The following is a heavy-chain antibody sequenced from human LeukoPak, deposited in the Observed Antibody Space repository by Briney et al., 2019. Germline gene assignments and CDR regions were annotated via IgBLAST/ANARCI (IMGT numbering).Heavy chain of an antibody. D-gene: IGHD6-13*01. CDR2: INHSGST. CDR3: ARGVGRSSSWYPDY. J-gene: IGHJ4*02. V-gene: IGHV4-34*01. Sequence: PSETLSLTCTVSGGSISGYYWSWIRQPPGKGLEWIGEINHSGSTNYNPSPKSRVTISLDTSKNQSSLKLSSVTAADTAVYYCARGVGRSSSWYPDYWGRGTLVTVSS. CDR1: GGSISGYY.